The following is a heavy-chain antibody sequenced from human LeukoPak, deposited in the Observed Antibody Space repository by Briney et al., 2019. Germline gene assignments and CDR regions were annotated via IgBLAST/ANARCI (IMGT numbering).Heavy chain of an antibody. J-gene: IGHJ6*02. CDR1: AASVGIYY. V-gene: IGHV4-59*02. Sequence: SETRSPASPLEAASVGIYYWSWVRHPPGEVLEWSGYIYYSWSTHYNPSIKSRVTRSVDTSKKQFSLRLSSVTAADTAVYYCARDLISTMGGVAVWGQGTTVIV. CDR3: ARDLISTMGGVAV. CDR2: IYYSWST. D-gene: IGHD3-10*02.